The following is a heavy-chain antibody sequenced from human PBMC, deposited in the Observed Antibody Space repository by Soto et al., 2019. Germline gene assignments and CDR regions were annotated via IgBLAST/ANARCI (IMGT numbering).Heavy chain of an antibody. CDR3: ARASGCSGDSCAFDP. D-gene: IGHD2-15*01. CDR2: IYYTGST. J-gene: IGHJ5*02. V-gene: IGHV4-59*01. Sequence: SETLSLSCTVSGGSISTYYWSWLRQPPGKGLEWIGYIYYTGSTNYNPSLKSRVTISVDTSKNQFSLKLSSVTAADTAVYYCARASGCSGDSCAFDPWGQGTLVTVS. CDR1: GGSISTYY.